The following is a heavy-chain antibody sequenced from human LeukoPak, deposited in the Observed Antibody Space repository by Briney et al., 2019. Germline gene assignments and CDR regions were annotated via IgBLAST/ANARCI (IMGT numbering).Heavy chain of an antibody. CDR2: ISGSGGST. V-gene: IGHV3-23*01. CDR1: GFTFSSYA. CDR3: AKDQWAAAGTMDYYYGMDV. D-gene: IGHD6-13*01. J-gene: IGHJ6*02. Sequence: PGRSLRLSCAASGFTFSSYAMSWVRQAPGKGLEWVSAISGSGGSTYYADSVKGRFTISRDNSKNTLYLQMNSLRAEDTAVYYCAKDQWAAAGTMDYYYGMDVWGQGTTVTVSS.